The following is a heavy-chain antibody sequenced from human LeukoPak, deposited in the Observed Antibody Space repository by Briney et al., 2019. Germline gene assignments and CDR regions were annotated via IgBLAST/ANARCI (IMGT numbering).Heavy chain of an antibody. D-gene: IGHD3-10*01. Sequence: SETLSLTCTVSGGSISRGSYYWSWIRQPAGKGLEWMGRIYTSGSTNYNPSLKSRVTLSVDTSKNQFSLKLSSVTAADPAVYYCARDRGRYYFDYWGQGTLVTVSS. CDR1: GGSISRGSYY. CDR2: IYTSGST. J-gene: IGHJ4*02. V-gene: IGHV4-61*02. CDR3: ARDRGRYYFDY.